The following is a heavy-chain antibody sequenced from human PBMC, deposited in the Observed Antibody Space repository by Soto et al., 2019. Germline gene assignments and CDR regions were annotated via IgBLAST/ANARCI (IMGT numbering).Heavy chain of an antibody. CDR1: GGSISSYY. D-gene: IGHD3-22*01. V-gene: IGHV4-59*01. CDR2: IYYSWST. CDR3: ARVARDSSGYSHYYYGMDV. Sequence: QVQLQESGPGLVKPSETLSLTCTVSGGSISSYYWSWIRQPPGKGLEGIGYIYYSWSTNYNPSIKSRVTISVDTSKNQFSLTLSSVTAADTAVYYCARVARDSSGYSHYYYGMDVWGQGTTVTVSS. J-gene: IGHJ6*02.